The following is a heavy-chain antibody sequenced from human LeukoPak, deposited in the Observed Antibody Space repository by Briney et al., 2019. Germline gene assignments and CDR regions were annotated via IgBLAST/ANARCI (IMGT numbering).Heavy chain of an antibody. D-gene: IGHD3-10*01. CDR3: ARGRGYYGFGY. Sequence: GRSLRLSCAASGFTFSDYYMSWIRQAPGKGLEWVSYITSSGTTIYYADSVRGRFTISRDNAKSSLYLQMNSLRVEDTAVYYCARGRGYYGFGYWGQGTLVTVSS. J-gene: IGHJ4*02. V-gene: IGHV3-11*01. CDR2: ITSSGTTI. CDR1: GFTFSDYY.